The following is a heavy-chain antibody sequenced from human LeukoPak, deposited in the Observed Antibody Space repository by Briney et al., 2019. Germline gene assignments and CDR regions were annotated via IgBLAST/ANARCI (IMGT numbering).Heavy chain of an antibody. CDR3: ARVWTRPFDY. CDR1: GFTFSSYW. V-gene: IGHV3-74*01. D-gene: IGHD3-10*01. CDR2: INTDGSGT. J-gene: IGHJ4*02. Sequence: LPGGSLRLSCAASGFTFSSYWMHWVRQAPGKGLVWVSRINTDGSGTTYADSVKGRFTISRDNAKNSLYLQMNSLRAEDTAVYYCARVWTRPFDYWGQGTLVTVSS.